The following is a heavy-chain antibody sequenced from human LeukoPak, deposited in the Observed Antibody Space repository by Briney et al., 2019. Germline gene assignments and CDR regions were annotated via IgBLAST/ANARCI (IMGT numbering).Heavy chain of an antibody. V-gene: IGHV4-59*01. D-gene: IGHD3-10*01. Sequence: SETLSLTCTVSGGSISSYYWSWIRQPPGKGLEWIGYIYYSGSTNYNPSLKSRVTISVDTSENQFSLKLSSVTAADTAVYYCARDHSGRIDYWGQGTLVTVSS. CDR1: GGSISSYY. J-gene: IGHJ4*02. CDR2: IYYSGST. CDR3: ARDHSGRIDY.